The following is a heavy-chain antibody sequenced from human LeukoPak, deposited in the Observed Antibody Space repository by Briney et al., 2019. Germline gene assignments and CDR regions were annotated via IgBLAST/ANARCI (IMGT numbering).Heavy chain of an antibody. CDR1: GFTFSSYG. CDR3: ARDKDLYANYYFDY. D-gene: IGHD5/OR15-5a*01. V-gene: IGHV3-30*03. Sequence: PGGSLRLSCAASGFTFSSYGMHWVRQAPGKGLEWVAVISYDGSNKYYADSVKGRFTISRDNSKNTLFLQMNSLRAEDTAVYYCARDKDLYANYYFDYWGQGTLVTVSS. J-gene: IGHJ4*02. CDR2: ISYDGSNK.